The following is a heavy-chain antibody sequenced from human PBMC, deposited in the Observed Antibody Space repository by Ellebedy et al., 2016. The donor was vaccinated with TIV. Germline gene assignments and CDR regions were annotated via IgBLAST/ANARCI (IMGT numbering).Heavy chain of an antibody. Sequence: ASVKVSCXASGYTFTSYAMHWVRQAPGQRLEWMGWINAGNGNTKYSQKFQGRVTITRDTSASTAYMELSSLRSDDTAVYYCARIGWHGSTGDYWGQGTLVTVSS. CDR2: INAGNGNT. CDR3: ARIGWHGSTGDY. D-gene: IGHD6-19*01. CDR1: GYTFTSYA. V-gene: IGHV1-3*01. J-gene: IGHJ4*02.